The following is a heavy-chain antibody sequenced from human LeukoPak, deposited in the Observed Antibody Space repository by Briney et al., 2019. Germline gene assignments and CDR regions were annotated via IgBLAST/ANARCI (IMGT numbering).Heavy chain of an antibody. D-gene: IGHD3-3*01. CDR3: ATPYRQTYYDFSTGLDY. CDR1: GGTFKSYA. Sequence: SVKVSCKISGGTFKSYAFNWVRQAPGRGLEWMGGIIPILDSTNYAQKFQGRVTFTADKATSTAYMELSSLSSDDTAVYYCATPYRQTYYDFSTGLDYWGQGTLVTVSS. CDR2: IIPILDST. V-gene: IGHV1-69*10. J-gene: IGHJ4*02.